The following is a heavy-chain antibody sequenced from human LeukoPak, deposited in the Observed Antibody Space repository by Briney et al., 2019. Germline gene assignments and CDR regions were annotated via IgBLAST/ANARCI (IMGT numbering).Heavy chain of an antibody. D-gene: IGHD1-26*01. CDR2: IYYSGST. Sequence: SETLSLTCTVSGGSISSYYWSWIRQPPGKGLEWIGYIYYSGSTNYNPSLKSRVTISVDTSKSQFSLKLSSVTAADTAVYYCARGLGATRGYYYYYYMDVWGKGTTVTVSS. J-gene: IGHJ6*03. CDR1: GGSISSYY. CDR3: ARGLGATRGYYYYYYMDV. V-gene: IGHV4-59*01.